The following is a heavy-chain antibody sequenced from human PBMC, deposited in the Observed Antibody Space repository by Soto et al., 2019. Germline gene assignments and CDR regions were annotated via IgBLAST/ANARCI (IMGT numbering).Heavy chain of an antibody. CDR1: GFTFSSYA. D-gene: IGHD5-18*01. J-gene: IGHJ4*02. Sequence: EVQLLESGGGLVQPGGSLRLSCAASGFTFSSYAMSWVRQAPGQGLEWVSTITDSGSSTYSAASVKGRFAISRDNYKNTLFLQMNSLRAEDTALYYCAKDGLNTAMGAWGQGTLVTVSS. CDR2: ITDSGSST. CDR3: AKDGLNTAMGA. V-gene: IGHV3-23*01.